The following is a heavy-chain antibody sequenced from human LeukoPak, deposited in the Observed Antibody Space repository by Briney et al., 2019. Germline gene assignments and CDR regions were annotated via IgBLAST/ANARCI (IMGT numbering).Heavy chain of an antibody. J-gene: IGHJ4*02. CDR2: VHLDGRT. CDR3: AREGGFYRPLDY. D-gene: IGHD3-3*01. Sequence: SETLSLTCAVYGGSFSGYYWSWIRQPPGKGLEWIGEVHLDGRTNYNPSLKSRLTMSVDLSENHISLKLTSVTATDTAVYYCAREGGFYRPLDYSGQGTLVTVSS. CDR1: GGSFSGYY. V-gene: IGHV4-34*10.